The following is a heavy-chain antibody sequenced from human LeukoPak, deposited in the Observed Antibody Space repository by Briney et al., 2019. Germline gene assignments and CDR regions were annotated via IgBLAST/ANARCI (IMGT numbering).Heavy chain of an antibody. CDR2: IKQDGSEK. J-gene: IGHJ1*01. V-gene: IGHV3-7*01. Sequence: GGSLRLSCAASGLTFSSNWMSWVRQAPGKGLEWVANIKQDGSEKYYVDSVKGRFTISRDNSKNSLYLQLNSLRAEDTADYYCASSSREYWRQRTQVTVSS. CDR3: ASSSREY. D-gene: IGHD2/OR15-2a*01. CDR1: GLTFSSNW.